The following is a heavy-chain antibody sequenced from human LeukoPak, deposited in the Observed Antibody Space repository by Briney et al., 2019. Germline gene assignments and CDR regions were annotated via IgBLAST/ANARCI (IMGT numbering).Heavy chain of an antibody. CDR1: CGSISSGDYY. CDR3: ARLWFGEYRWFDP. V-gene: IGHV4-30-4*01. Sequence: PSETLSLTCTVSCGSISSGDYYWSWIRQPPGKGLEWIGYIYYSGSTYYNPSLKSRVTISVDTSKNQFSLKLSSVTAADTAVYYCARLWFGEYRWFDPWGQGTLVTVSS. CDR2: IYYSGST. J-gene: IGHJ5*02. D-gene: IGHD3-10*01.